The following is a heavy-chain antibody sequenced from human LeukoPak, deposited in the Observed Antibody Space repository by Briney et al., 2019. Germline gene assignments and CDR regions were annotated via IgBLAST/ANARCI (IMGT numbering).Heavy chain of an antibody. Sequence: PSETLSLTCTVSGGSISSYYWSWIRQPPGKGLEWIGYIYYSGSTNYNPSLKSRVTISVDTSKNQFSLKLSSVTAADTAVYYCARTTPHTAMVNSYWYFDLWGRGTLVTVSS. V-gene: IGHV4-59*01. CDR2: IYYSGST. D-gene: IGHD5-18*01. J-gene: IGHJ2*01. CDR3: ARTTPHTAMVNSYWYFDL. CDR1: GGSISSYY.